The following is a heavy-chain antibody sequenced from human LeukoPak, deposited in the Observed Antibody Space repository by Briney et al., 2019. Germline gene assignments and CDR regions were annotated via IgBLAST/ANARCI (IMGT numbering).Heavy chain of an antibody. CDR3: ARDAFPSND. CDR1: GASITNYY. J-gene: IGHJ4*02. CDR2: ISQSGST. Sequence: PSETLSLTCSVSGASITNYYWSWIRQPPGKGLEWIGYISQSGSTKYGPSLKGRVTISQDTTKNQFSLQLRSVTAADTAVYYCARDAFPSNDWGQGTLVTVSS. V-gene: IGHV4-59*01. D-gene: IGHD2-2*01.